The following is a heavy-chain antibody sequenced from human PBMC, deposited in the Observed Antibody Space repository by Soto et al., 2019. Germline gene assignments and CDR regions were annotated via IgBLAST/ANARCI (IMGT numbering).Heavy chain of an antibody. CDR1: GYTFTSYG. V-gene: IGHV1-18*01. Sequence: GASVKVSCKASGYTFTSYGISWVRQAPGQGLEWMGWISASNGNTNYAQKLQGRVTMTTDTSTSTAYMELRSLRSDDTAVYYCARDVSSRRALDAFEIWGQGTMVTVSS. J-gene: IGHJ3*02. CDR2: ISASNGNT. CDR3: ARDVSSRRALDAFEI. D-gene: IGHD6-13*01.